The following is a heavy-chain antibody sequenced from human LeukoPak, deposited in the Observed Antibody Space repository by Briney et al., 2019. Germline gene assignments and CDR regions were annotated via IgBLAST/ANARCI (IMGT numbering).Heavy chain of an antibody. Sequence: SETLSLTCTVSGGSIGTYYWSWIRQSPGKGLEWIGYIYVTGTRYNPYLQSRVTISVDRSRNQFFLKMSSVTAADTAVYYCARHNRGGIEDMDVWGKGTKVIVSS. CDR3: ARHNRGGIEDMDV. J-gene: IGHJ6*03. CDR1: GGSIGTYY. V-gene: IGHV4-59*08. CDR2: IYVTGT. D-gene: IGHD1-14*01.